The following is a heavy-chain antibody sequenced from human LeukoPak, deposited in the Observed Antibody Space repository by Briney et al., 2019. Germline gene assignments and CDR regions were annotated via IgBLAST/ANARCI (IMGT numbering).Heavy chain of an antibody. CDR2: ISGSGGST. CDR3: AKGPRDSGAYFDY. Sequence: GGSLRLSCAASGFTFSSYDMSWVRQAPGKGLEWVSAISGSGGSTYYADSVKGRFTISRDNSKNTLYLQMNSLRAEDTAVYYCAKGPRDSGAYFDYWGQGTLVTVSS. J-gene: IGHJ4*02. D-gene: IGHD5-12*01. V-gene: IGHV3-23*01. CDR1: GFTFSSYD.